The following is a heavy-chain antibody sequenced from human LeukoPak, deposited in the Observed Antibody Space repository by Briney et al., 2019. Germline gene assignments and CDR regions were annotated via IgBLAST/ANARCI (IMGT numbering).Heavy chain of an antibody. CDR1: GDSISSYY. Sequence: SETLSLTCTVSGDSISSYYWNWIRQPPGKGLEWIGYIYYSGSTNYNSSLKSRVTISGDTSKNQLSLKLSSVTAADTAVYYCARDHEYSSSDRFDPWGQGTLVTVSS. D-gene: IGHD6-6*01. CDR2: IYYSGST. J-gene: IGHJ5*02. CDR3: ARDHEYSSSDRFDP. V-gene: IGHV4-59*01.